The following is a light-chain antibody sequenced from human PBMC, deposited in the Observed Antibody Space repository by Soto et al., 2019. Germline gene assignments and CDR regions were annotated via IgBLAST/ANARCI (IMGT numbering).Light chain of an antibody. CDR2: DAS. V-gene: IGKV1-5*01. CDR1: QGISSW. CDR3: QQYKTYSWT. J-gene: IGKJ1*01. Sequence: DIQMSQSPSSLSASVGDRVTITRRASQGISSWLAWYQQKPGKDPKLLIYDASTLESGVKYRFRGSGSGTEFTLTIRSMQPDDFATYYCQQYKTYSWTGGKGTQLDI.